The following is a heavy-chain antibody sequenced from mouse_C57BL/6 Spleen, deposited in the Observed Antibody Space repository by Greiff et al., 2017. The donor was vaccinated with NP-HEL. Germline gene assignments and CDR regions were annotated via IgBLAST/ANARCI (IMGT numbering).Heavy chain of an antibody. CDR1: GYTFTSYW. D-gene: IGHD2-5*01. Sequence: QVQLQQPGAELVRPGTSVKLSCKASGYTFTSYWMHWVKQRPGQGLEWIGVIDPSDSYTNYNQKFKGKSTLTVDTSSSTDYMQLSSLTSEDSAVYYCASSNYWFAYWGQGTLVTVSA. CDR3: ASSNYWFAY. J-gene: IGHJ3*01. CDR2: IDPSDSYT. V-gene: IGHV1-59*01.